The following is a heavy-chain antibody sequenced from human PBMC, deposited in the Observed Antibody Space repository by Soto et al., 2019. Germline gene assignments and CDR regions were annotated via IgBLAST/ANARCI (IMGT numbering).Heavy chain of an antibody. Sequence: QITLKESGPTLVKPTQTLTLSCTFSGFSLSTSGVGVGGIRQTPGKALEGVALIYWDDDKRYSPSLKSRLTITKDTSKSQVVLTMTNMDPVDTATYYCAHVYGGYDNFDYWGQGTLVTVSS. V-gene: IGHV2-5*02. J-gene: IGHJ4*02. CDR3: AHVYGGYDNFDY. CDR1: GFSLSTSGVG. D-gene: IGHD5-12*01. CDR2: IYWDDDK.